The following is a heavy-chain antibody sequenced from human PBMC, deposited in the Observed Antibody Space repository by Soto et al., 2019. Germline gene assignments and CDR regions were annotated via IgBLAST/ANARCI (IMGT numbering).Heavy chain of an antibody. CDR1: GYSFTSYW. CDR2: IYPGDSDT. Sequence: GESLKISCKGSGYSFTSYWIGWVRQMPGKGLEWMGIIYPGDSDTRYSPSFQGQVTISADKSISTAYLQWSSLKASDTAMYHFARQGGELLLPYYYGMDVWGQGTTVTVSS. D-gene: IGHD1-26*01. J-gene: IGHJ6*02. V-gene: IGHV5-51*01. CDR3: ARQGGELLLPYYYGMDV.